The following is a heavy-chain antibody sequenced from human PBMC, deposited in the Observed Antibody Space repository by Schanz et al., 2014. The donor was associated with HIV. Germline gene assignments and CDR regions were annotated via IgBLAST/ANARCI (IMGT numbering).Heavy chain of an antibody. J-gene: IGHJ5*02. Sequence: VQLVQSGAEVRKPGASVKVACKASGFTLTSYYMHWVRQAPGQGLEWMEIINPSGGRTNYAQKFQGRVSMTTDTSTSTVYMELRSLRSEDTAVYYCARDLGGDFWSSQGGLDPWGQGTLVTVSS. D-gene: IGHD3-3*01. CDR2: INPSGGRT. CDR1: GFTLTSYY. CDR3: ARDLGGDFWSSQGGLDP. V-gene: IGHV1-46*01.